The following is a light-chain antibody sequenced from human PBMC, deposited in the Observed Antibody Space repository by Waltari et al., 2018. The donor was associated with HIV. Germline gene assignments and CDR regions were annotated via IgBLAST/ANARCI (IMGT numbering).Light chain of an antibody. CDR3: SSYAGSDIYVV. CDR1: SSDVGGYNY. Sequence: QSALTQPPSASGSLGQSVTISCSGTSSDVGGYNYVSWYQQHPGKAPKLMIYEVSKRPSGVPNLFSGSKSGNTASLTVSGLQAEDEADYYCSSYAGSDIYVVFGGGTKLTVL. V-gene: IGLV2-8*01. J-gene: IGLJ2*01. CDR2: EVS.